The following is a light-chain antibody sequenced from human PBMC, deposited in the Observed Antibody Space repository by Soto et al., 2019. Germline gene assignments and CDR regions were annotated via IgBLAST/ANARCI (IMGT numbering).Light chain of an antibody. J-gene: IGKJ2*01. CDR3: HQRTNWPRYT. V-gene: IGKV3-11*01. Sequence: EIVLTQSPATLSLSPGERATLSCRASQSVSSYLAWYQQKPGQAPRLLIYDASNRATGIPARFSGSGSGTDFTLTISSRESEDFAVYYCHQRTNWPRYTFGQGTKLEIK. CDR1: QSVSSY. CDR2: DAS.